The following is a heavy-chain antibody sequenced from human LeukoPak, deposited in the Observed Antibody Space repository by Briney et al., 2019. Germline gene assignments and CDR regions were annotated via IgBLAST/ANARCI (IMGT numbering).Heavy chain of an antibody. D-gene: IGHD3-22*01. CDR1: GYTFTGYY. Sequence: ASVKVSCKASGYTFTGYYMHWVRQAPGQGLEWMGRINPNSGGTNYAQKFQGRVTMTRDTSISTAYMELSRLRSDDTAVYYCARDYYYDSSGYSFVQHWGQGTLVTVSS. J-gene: IGHJ1*01. V-gene: IGHV1-2*06. CDR3: ARDYYYDSSGYSFVQH. CDR2: INPNSGGT.